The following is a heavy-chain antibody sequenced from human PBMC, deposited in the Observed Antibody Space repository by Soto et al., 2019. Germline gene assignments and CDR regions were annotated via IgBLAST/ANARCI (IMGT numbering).Heavy chain of an antibody. CDR3: ARALSSGWTHFDY. D-gene: IGHD6-19*01. CDR2: INPNSGGT. V-gene: IGHV1-2*02. J-gene: IGHJ4*02. Sequence: QVQLVQSGAEVKKPGASVKVSCKASGYTFTGYYMHWVRQAPGQGLEWMGWINPNSGGTNYAQKFQGRVTITRDTSNSTAYMELSRLRSDDTAVYYFARALSSGWTHFDYLFQGTLVTVSS. CDR1: GYTFTGYY.